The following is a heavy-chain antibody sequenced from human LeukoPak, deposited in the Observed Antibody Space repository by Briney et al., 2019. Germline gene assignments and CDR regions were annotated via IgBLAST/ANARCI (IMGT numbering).Heavy chain of an antibody. CDR1: GFTFSSYG. CDR3: AKDGDGETGRFDY. CDR2: IRYDGSNK. J-gene: IGHJ4*02. D-gene: IGHD3-10*01. V-gene: IGHV3-30*02. Sequence: GGSRRLSWAASGFTFSSYGMHWVRQAPGKGLGWVAFIRYDGSNKYYADSVKGRFTISRDNSKNTLYLQMTSLRAEDTAVSYCAKDGDGETGRFDYWGQGTLVTVSS.